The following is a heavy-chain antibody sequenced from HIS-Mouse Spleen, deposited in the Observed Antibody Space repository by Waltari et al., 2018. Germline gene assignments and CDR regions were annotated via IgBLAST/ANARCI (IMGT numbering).Heavy chain of an antibody. J-gene: IGHJ4*02. D-gene: IGHD2-21*01. CDR3: AKSRGGDCYDY. V-gene: IGHV3-23*01. Sequence: EVQLLESGGGLVQPGGSVRFSWAASGFTVSSYAMSWVRQAPGKGLEWVSAISGSGGSTYYADSVKGRFTISRDNSKNTLYLQMNSLRAEDTAVYYCAKSRGGDCYDYWGQGTLVTVSS. CDR1: GFTVSSYA. CDR2: ISGSGGST.